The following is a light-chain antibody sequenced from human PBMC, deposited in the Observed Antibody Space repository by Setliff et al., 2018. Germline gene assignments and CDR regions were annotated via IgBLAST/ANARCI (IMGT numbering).Light chain of an antibody. CDR1: SSDVGGYNF. J-gene: IGLJ1*01. CDR3: SSYAGNYHYV. Sequence: QSVLTQPRSVSGSPGQSVTISCTGTSSDVGGYNFVSWYQQHPGKAPQLIIFEVSRRPSGVPDRFSGSKSDNTASLTVSGLQADDEADYYCSSYAGNYHYVFGTGTK. CDR2: EVS. V-gene: IGLV2-11*01.